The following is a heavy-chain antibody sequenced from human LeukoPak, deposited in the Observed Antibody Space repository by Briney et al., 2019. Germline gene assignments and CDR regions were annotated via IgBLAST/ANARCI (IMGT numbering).Heavy chain of an antibody. J-gene: IGHJ4*02. CDR2: ISSSSSYI. CDR1: GFTFSSYS. D-gene: IGHD3-22*01. CDR3: ARGNSSGYRPSGIDY. Sequence: PGGSLRLSCAASGFTFSSYSMTWVRQAPGKGLEWVSSISSSSSYIYYADSVKGRFTISRDNAKNSLYLQMNSLRAEDTAVYYCARGNSSGYRPSGIDYWGQGTLVTVSS. V-gene: IGHV3-21*01.